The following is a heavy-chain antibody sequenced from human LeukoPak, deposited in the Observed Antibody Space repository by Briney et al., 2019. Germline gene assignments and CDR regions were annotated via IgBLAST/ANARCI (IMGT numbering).Heavy chain of an antibody. J-gene: IGHJ4*02. Sequence: GGSLRLSCAASGFTFSDHYMDWVRQAPGKGLEWVGRTRNKANSYTTEYAASVKGRFTISRDDSKNSLYLQMNSLKTEDTAVYYCAREIHVRYRSGGSCYSGRYFDYWGQGTLVTVSS. CDR3: AREIHVRYRSGGSCYSGRYFDY. V-gene: IGHV3-72*01. CDR1: GFTFSDHY. D-gene: IGHD2-15*01. CDR2: TRNKANSYTT.